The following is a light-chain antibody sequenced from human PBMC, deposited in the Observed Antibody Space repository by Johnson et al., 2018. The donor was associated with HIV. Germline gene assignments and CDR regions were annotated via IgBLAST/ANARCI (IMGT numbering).Light chain of an antibody. CDR1: SSNIGNNY. Sequence: QSVLTQPPSVSAAPGQKVTIPCSGSSSNIGNNYVSWYQELPGTAPKLLIYDNNKRPSGIPDRFSGSKSGTSATLGITGLQTGDEAVYYCGIWESSLSAYVFGTVTKVTVL. J-gene: IGLJ1*01. CDR3: GIWESSLSAYV. CDR2: DNN. V-gene: IGLV1-51*01.